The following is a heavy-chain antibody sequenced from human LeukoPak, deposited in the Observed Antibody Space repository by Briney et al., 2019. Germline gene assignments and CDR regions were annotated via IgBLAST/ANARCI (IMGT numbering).Heavy chain of an antibody. CDR3: ARGDYGTTFQH. J-gene: IGHJ1*01. Sequence: PGGSLRLSCAASGFTFSSYEMNWVRQAPGKGLEWVSYISSSGSTIYYADSVKGRFTISRDNAKNSLYLQMNSLRAEDTAVYYCARGDYGTTFQHWGQGTLVTVSS. D-gene: IGHD4-17*01. CDR1: GFTFSSYE. V-gene: IGHV3-48*03. CDR2: ISSSGSTI.